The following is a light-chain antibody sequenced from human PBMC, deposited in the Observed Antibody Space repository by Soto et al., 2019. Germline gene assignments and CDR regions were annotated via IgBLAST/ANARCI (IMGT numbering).Light chain of an antibody. J-gene: IGKJ2*01. V-gene: IGKV3-15*01. CDR2: GAS. CDR3: QQYNNCPRT. Sequence: EIGMTQSPATLSVAPGERVTLSCRASQSVSSNLAWYQQKPGQAPRLLIYGASTRATGIPARFSGSGSGTEFTLTISSLQSEDFVVYYCQQYNNCPRTFGQGTKLEIK. CDR1: QSVSSN.